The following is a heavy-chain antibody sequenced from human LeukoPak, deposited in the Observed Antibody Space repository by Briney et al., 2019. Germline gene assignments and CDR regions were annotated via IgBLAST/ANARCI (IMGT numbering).Heavy chain of an antibody. CDR1: GGTFSSYA. CDR3: ASASYDYVWGSYRHLDY. CDR2: IIPIFGTA. Sequence: VASVKVSCKASGGTFSSYAISWVRQAPGQGLEWMGGIIPIFGTANYAQKFQGRVTITADESTSTAYMELSSLRSEDTAVYYCASASYDYVWGSYRHLDYWGQGTLVTVSS. V-gene: IGHV1-69*13. J-gene: IGHJ4*02. D-gene: IGHD3-16*02.